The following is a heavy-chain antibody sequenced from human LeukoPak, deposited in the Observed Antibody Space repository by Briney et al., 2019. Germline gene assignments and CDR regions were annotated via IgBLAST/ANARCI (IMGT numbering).Heavy chain of an antibody. CDR3: ARGRDAGILDAFDI. Sequence: PSETLSLTCVVSGGSLSTHHWSWIRQSPGRGLEWIGYISDSGSTNYNPSLKSRVTISVDTSKNQFSLMLSSVTAADTAVYYCARGRDAGILDAFDIWGQGTMVTVSS. V-gene: IGHV4-59*11. CDR2: ISDSGST. D-gene: IGHD5-24*01. J-gene: IGHJ3*02. CDR1: GGSLSTHH.